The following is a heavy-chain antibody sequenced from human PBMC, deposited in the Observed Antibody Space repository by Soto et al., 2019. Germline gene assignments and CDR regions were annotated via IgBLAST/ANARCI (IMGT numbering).Heavy chain of an antibody. CDR2: IHNSGST. CDR1: GGTIRRYS. V-gene: IGHV4-59*01. D-gene: IGHD3-22*01. Sequence: PSETCPHSCSVSGGTIRRYSWRGFRQLPGKGLEWIGYIHNSGSTNYNPSLKSRVTISVDTSKNQFSLKLSSVTAADTAVYYCAREFPGFYDSSGYFGPLDYWGQGTLVTVS. CDR3: AREFPGFYDSSGYFGPLDY. J-gene: IGHJ4*02.